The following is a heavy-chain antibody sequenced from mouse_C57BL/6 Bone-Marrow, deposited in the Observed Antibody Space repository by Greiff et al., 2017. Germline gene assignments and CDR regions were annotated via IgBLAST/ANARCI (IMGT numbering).Heavy chain of an antibody. D-gene: IGHD1-1*01. Sequence: EVQLVESGPGLVKPSQSLSLTCSVTGYSITSGYYWNWIRQFPGNKLEWMGYISYDGSNNYNPSLKNRISITRDTSKNQFILKLTSLPPVSTTTYYCAKTYYYYTLFAYYGQGTLLSLSA. CDR1: GYSITSGYY. V-gene: IGHV3-6*01. CDR3: AKTYYYYTLFAY. CDR2: ISYDGSN. J-gene: IGHJ3*01.